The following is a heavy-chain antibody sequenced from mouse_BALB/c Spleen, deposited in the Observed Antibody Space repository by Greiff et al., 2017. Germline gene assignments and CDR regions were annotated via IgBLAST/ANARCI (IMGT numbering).Heavy chain of an antibody. Sequence: VKLQESGPEVVRPGVSVKISCKGSGYTFTDYAMHWVKQSHAKSLEWIGVISTYNGNTNYNQKFKGKATLTADKSSSTAYMQLSSLTSEDSAVYFCARSDGNYDWFAYWGQGTLVTVSA. J-gene: IGHJ3*01. CDR1: GYTFTDYA. CDR2: ISTYNGNT. CDR3: ARSDGNYDWFAY. D-gene: IGHD2-1*01. V-gene: IGHV1-67*01.